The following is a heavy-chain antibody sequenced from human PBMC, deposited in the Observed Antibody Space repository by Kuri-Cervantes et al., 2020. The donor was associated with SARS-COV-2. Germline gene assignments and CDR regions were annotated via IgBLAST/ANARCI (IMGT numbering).Heavy chain of an antibody. CDR3: ARDSSRITIFGVVTRYGMDV. V-gene: IGHV3-23*01. Sequence: LSLTCAASGFTFSSYGMYWVRQAPGKGLEWVSAISGSGGSTYYADSAKGRFTISRDNSKNTLYLQMNSLRAEDTAVYYCARDSSRITIFGVVTRYGMDVWGQGTTVTVSS. J-gene: IGHJ6*02. D-gene: IGHD3-3*01. CDR1: GFTFSSYG. CDR2: ISGSGGST.